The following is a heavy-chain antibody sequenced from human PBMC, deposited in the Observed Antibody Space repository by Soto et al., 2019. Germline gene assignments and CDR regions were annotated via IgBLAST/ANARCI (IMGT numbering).Heavy chain of an antibody. CDR2: IDWDDDK. D-gene: IGHD6-19*01. CDR3: ARINSSGWTSDAFDI. CDR1: GFSLSTSGMC. V-gene: IGHV2-70*11. Sequence: SGPTLVNPTQTLTLTCTFSGFSLSTSGMCVSWIRQPPGKALEWLARIDWDDDKYYSTSLKTRLTISKDTSKNQVVLTMTNMDPVDTATYYCARINSSGWTSDAFDIWGQGTMVTVSS. J-gene: IGHJ3*02.